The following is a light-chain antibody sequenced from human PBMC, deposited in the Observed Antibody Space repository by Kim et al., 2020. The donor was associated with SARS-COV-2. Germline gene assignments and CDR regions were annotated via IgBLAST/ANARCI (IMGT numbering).Light chain of an antibody. Sequence: QGVTFSCTGSSSNIGARYDVHWYQQLPGAAPKLLIYGDTHRPSGVPNRFSASKSGTSASLAITGLQAEDEADYYCQSYDSSLRIEVFGTGTKVTVL. CDR1: SSNIGARYD. J-gene: IGLJ1*01. V-gene: IGLV1-40*01. CDR3: QSYDSSLRIEV. CDR2: GDT.